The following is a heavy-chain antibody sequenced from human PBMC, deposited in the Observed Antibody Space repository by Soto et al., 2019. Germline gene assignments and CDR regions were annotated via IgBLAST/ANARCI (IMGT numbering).Heavy chain of an antibody. J-gene: IGHJ6*02. V-gene: IGHV1-69*13. CDR1: GGTFSSYA. CDR2: IIPIFGTA. Sequence: GASVKVSCKASGGTFSSYAISWVRQAPGQGLEWMGGIIPIFGTANYAQKFQGRVTITADESTSTAYMELSSLRFEDTAVYYCARDQRVYYGMDVWGQGTTVTVSS. D-gene: IGHD6-25*01. CDR3: ARDQRVYYGMDV.